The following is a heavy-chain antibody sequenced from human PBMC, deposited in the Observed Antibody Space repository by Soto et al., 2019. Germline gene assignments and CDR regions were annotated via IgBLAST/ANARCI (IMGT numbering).Heavy chain of an antibody. CDR1: GYTFTGYY. V-gene: IGHV1-2*04. CDR3: ARDGLGATVKGAFDI. CDR2: INPNSGGT. J-gene: IGHJ3*02. D-gene: IGHD4-17*01. Sequence: GASVKVSCKASGYTFTGYYMHWVRQAPGQGLEWMGWINPNSGGTNYAQRLQGWVTMTRDTSISTAYMELSRLRSDDTAVYYCARDGLGATVKGAFDIWGQGTMVTVSS.